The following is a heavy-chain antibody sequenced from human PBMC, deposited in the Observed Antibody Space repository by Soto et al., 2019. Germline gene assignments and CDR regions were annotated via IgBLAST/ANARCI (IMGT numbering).Heavy chain of an antibody. D-gene: IGHD6-13*01. J-gene: IGHJ4*02. CDR3: VRDSGAELSSS. CDR2: IVPIYRTA. V-gene: IGHV1-69*13. Sequence: SVKVSCKASGGTFSSDRINWVRQAPGQGLEWVGGIVPIYRTADYAQKFQGRVTITADESARTSYMELRSLKSQDTAVYYCVRDSGAELSSSWGQGTLVTVS. CDR1: GGTFSSDR.